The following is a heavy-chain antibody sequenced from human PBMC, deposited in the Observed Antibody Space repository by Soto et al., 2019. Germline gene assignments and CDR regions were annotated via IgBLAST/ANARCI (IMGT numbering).Heavy chain of an antibody. J-gene: IGHJ3*02. V-gene: IGHV1-18*01. Sequence: ASVKVSCKASGYTFTSYGISCVRQAPGQGLEWMGWISAYNGNTNYAQKLQGRVTMTTDTSTSTAYMELRSLRSDDTAVYYCARMEDSSGWYHAFDIWGQGTMVTVSS. D-gene: IGHD6-19*01. CDR1: GYTFTSYG. CDR2: ISAYNGNT. CDR3: ARMEDSSGWYHAFDI.